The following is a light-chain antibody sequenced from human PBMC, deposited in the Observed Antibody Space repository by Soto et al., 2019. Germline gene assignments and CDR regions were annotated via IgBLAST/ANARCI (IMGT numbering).Light chain of an antibody. CDR3: AAWDDSLNGYV. CDR2: NNN. J-gene: IGLJ1*01. Sequence: QSVLTQPPSASGTPGQRVTISCSGGSSKIGTNAVNWYQQLPGTAPKLLTYNNNQRPSGVPDRFSGSKSGTSAPLAISGLQSEDEADYYCAAWDDSLNGYVFGTGTKVTVL. V-gene: IGLV1-44*01. CDR1: SSKIGTNA.